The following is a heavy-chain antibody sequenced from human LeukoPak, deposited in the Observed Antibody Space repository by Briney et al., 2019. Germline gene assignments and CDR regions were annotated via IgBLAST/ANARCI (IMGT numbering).Heavy chain of an antibody. CDR2: ISNSGRNM. CDR1: GFTFSDYY. D-gene: IGHD3-3*01. J-gene: IGHJ4*02. V-gene: IGHV3-11*04. CDR3: ARDRDFWSGYYSV. Sequence: GGSLRLSCAASGFTFSDYYMSWVRQSPGKGLEWIAYISNSGRNMFYGDSVKGRFTIYRDNTKNSLYLQMTSLRAEDTAVYYCARDRDFWSGYYSVWGQGTLVTVSS.